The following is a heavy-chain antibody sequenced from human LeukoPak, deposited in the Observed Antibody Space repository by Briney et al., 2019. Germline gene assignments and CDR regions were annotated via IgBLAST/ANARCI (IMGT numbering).Heavy chain of an antibody. CDR1: GGSISRGGYY. Sequence: SETLSLTCTVSGGSISRGGYYWSWIRQHPGKGLEYIGYIYYSGSIYYNPSLKSRVTISLDPSKNQFSLKLSSVTAADTAVYYCARDRGYSYGCDAFVIWGQGTMVTVSS. CDR3: ARDRGYSYGCDAFVI. J-gene: IGHJ3*02. CDR2: IYYSGSI. V-gene: IGHV4-31*03. D-gene: IGHD5-18*01.